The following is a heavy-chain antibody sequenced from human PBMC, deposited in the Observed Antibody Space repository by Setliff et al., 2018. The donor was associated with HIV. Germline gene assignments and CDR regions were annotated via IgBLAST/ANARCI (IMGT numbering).Heavy chain of an antibody. Sequence: ASVKVSCKASGYTFSSYGISWVRQAPGQGLEWMGWINSYDGNTNYEQKFQGRVTVTTDTSTTSAYLELRSLRSDDTAVYYCARVSLEVDYDFRQGYYYYYMDVWGKGTTVTVSS. CDR3: ARVSLEVDYDFRQGYYYYYMDV. V-gene: IGHV1-18*01. CDR1: GYTFSSYG. CDR2: INSYDGNT. J-gene: IGHJ6*03. D-gene: IGHD3-22*01.